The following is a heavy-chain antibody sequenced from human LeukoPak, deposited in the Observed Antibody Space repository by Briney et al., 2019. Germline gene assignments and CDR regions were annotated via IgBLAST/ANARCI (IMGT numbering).Heavy chain of an antibody. V-gene: IGHV3-48*01. Sequence: GGSLRLSCAASGFTFSSYSMNWVRQAPGKGLEWVSYISSSSSTIYYADSVKGRFTISRDNAKNSLYMQMNSLRAEDTAVYYCARELNYGYFDYWGQGTLVTVSS. CDR1: GFTFSSYS. J-gene: IGHJ4*02. CDR2: ISSSSSTI. D-gene: IGHD3-10*01. CDR3: ARELNYGYFDY.